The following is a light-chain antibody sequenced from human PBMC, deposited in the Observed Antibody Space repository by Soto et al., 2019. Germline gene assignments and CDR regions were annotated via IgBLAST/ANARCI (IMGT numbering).Light chain of an antibody. CDR2: WAS. J-gene: IGKJ1*01. CDR1: QSVLYSSNNKNY. V-gene: IGKV4-1*01. CDR3: QQYYSTPWT. Sequence: DIIMIQSPDSLAVSMGERATINCKSSQSVLYSSNNKNYLAWYQQKPGQPPKLLISWASTRESGVPDRFSGSGSGTDLTLTISSLQAEDVAVYYCQQYYSTPWTFGQGTKVEIK.